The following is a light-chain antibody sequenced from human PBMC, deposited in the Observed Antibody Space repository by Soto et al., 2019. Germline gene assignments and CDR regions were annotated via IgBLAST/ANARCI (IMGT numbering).Light chain of an antibody. CDR3: QQYNSYRRT. CDR1: QSISSW. Sequence: DIEMTQSPSTLSASVGDRVTITCRASQSISSWLAWYQQKPGKAPKLLIYDASSFESGVPSRFSGSGSGTEFTLTISSLQPDDFATYYCQQYNSYRRTFGQGTKVEIK. V-gene: IGKV1-5*01. CDR2: DAS. J-gene: IGKJ1*01.